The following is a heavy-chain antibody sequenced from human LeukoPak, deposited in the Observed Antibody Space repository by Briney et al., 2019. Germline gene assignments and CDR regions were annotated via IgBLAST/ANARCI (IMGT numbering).Heavy chain of an antibody. CDR2: ISAYNGNT. V-gene: IGHV1-18*01. Sequence: ASVKVSCKASGYTFTSYGISWVRQAPGQGLEWMGWISAYNGNTNYAQKLQGRVTMTTDTSTGTAYMELRSLRSDDTAVYYCARNPRVVIAPYFDYWGQGTLVTVSS. J-gene: IGHJ4*02. CDR3: ARNPRVVIAPYFDY. CDR1: GYTFTSYG. D-gene: IGHD2-21*01.